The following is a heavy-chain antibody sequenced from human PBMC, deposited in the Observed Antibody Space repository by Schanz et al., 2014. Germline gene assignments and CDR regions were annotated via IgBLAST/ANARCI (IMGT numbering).Heavy chain of an antibody. V-gene: IGHV3-30*03. CDR3: ARDGDFDY. CDR1: GFTFSSYG. CDR2: ISYDGNNE. Sequence: QVQLVESGGGVVQPGRSRRLSCEASGFTFSSYGMHWVRQAPGKGLEWVAVISYDGNNEDYADSVKGRFTISRDNSKNTLYLQMNNLRAEDTAVYYCARDGDFDYWGQGTLVTVSS. J-gene: IGHJ4*02.